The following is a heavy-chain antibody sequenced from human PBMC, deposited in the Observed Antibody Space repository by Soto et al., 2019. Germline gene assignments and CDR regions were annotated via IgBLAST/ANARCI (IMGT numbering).Heavy chain of an antibody. Sequence: GDSLKISCEGSGYFFTNYWIGWVRQMPGKGLEWMGVIYPGDSNIRYSPSFQGQVTISADKSVSTTYLQWSSLKASDTAMYYCARVDGESYYHYYGMDVWGQGTTVTVSS. D-gene: IGHD3-10*01. J-gene: IGHJ6*02. CDR1: GYFFTNYW. V-gene: IGHV5-51*01. CDR2: IYPGDSNI. CDR3: ARVDGESYYHYYGMDV.